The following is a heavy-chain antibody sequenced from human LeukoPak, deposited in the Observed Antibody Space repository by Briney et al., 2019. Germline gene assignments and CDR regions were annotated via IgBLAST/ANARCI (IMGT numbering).Heavy chain of an antibody. CDR3: AKGPYSSSPGGGAFDI. Sequence: GGPLRLSCVASRFTFSNYGMHWVRQAPGKGLEWVAFIRYDGSNKYYADSLKGRFTISRDNSKNTLYLQMSSLRAEDTAVYYYAKGPYSSSPGGGAFDIWGQGTMVTVSS. D-gene: IGHD6-6*01. CDR2: IRYDGSNK. J-gene: IGHJ3*02. CDR1: RFTFSNYG. V-gene: IGHV3-30*02.